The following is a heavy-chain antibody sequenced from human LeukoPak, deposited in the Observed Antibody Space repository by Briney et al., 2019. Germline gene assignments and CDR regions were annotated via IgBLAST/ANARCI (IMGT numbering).Heavy chain of an antibody. D-gene: IGHD7-27*01. V-gene: IGHV3-23*01. Sequence: PGGSLRLSCAASGFTFSSYAMSWVRQAPGKGLEWVSAISGSGGSTYYADSVEGRFTISRDNAKNTLYLQMNSLKGEDTAVYYCATSLGPLAEYWGRGTLVTVSS. J-gene: IGHJ4*02. CDR1: GFTFSSYA. CDR3: ATSLGPLAEY. CDR2: ISGSGGST.